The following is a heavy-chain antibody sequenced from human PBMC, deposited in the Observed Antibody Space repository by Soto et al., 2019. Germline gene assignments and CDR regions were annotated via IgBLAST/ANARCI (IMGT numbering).Heavy chain of an antibody. Sequence: EVQVLESGGGSVQPEGSLRLSCAASGFTFSNFAMSWVRHAPGKGLEWVSEITGSTGTTYYADSVKGRFIISRDNSKNTVHLQMNSLRAEDTAVYYCAKDTSSSPYYMDVWGKGTTVTVSS. D-gene: IGHD2-2*01. CDR3: AKDTSSSPYYMDV. J-gene: IGHJ6*03. CDR1: GFTFSNFA. V-gene: IGHV3-23*01. CDR2: ITGSTGTT.